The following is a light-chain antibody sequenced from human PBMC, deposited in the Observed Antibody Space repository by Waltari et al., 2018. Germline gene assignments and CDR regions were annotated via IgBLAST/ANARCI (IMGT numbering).Light chain of an antibody. V-gene: IGKV3-20*01. CDR3: QHYGSSLWT. CDR1: QTVSSAKY. J-gene: IGKJ1*01. CDR2: AAS. Sequence: PGXRAXXSCRASQTVSSAKYVAWYQQKAGQAPRLLIYAASSRAAGIPDRFSGSGSGTDFTLTISRLEAEDFAVYYCQHYGSSLWTFGQGTQVEMK.